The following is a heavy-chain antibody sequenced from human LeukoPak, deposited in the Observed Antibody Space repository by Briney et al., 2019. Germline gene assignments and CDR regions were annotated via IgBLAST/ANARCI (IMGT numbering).Heavy chain of an antibody. Sequence: RSGGSLRLSCAASGFTFSSYSMNWVRQAPGKGLEWVSSISSSSSYIYYADSMKGRFTISRDNAKNSLYLQMNSLRAEDTAVYYCARGVGDPTSTWYFDLWGRGTLVTVSS. V-gene: IGHV3-21*01. CDR3: ARGVGDPTSTWYFDL. D-gene: IGHD1-26*01. CDR1: GFTFSSYS. CDR2: ISSSSSYI. J-gene: IGHJ2*01.